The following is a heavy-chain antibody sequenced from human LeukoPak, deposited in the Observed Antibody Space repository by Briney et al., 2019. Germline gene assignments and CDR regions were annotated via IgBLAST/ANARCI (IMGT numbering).Heavy chain of an antibody. CDR2: IYSDNT. D-gene: IGHD6-13*01. CDR3: AKSFGPVIAAAGTGAD. J-gene: IGHJ4*02. CDR1: GFTFSSYS. Sequence: GGSLRLSCAASGFTFSSYSMSWVRQAPGKGLEWVSFIYSDNTHYSDSEKGRFTISRDNSKNTLYLQMNSLRAEDTAVYYCAKSFGPVIAAAGTGADWGQGTLVTVSS. V-gene: IGHV3-53*01.